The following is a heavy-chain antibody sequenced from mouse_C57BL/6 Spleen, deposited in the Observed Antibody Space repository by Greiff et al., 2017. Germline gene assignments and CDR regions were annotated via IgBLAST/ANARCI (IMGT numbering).Heavy chain of an antibody. V-gene: IGHV1-22*01. Sequence: DVKLVESGPELVKPGASVTMSCKASGYTFTDYNMHWVKQSHGKSLEWIGYINPNNGGTSYNQKFKGKATLTVNKSSSTAYMERRSLTSEDSAVYYCARSWDYFDYWGQGTTLTVSS. D-gene: IGHD4-1*01. J-gene: IGHJ2*01. CDR3: ARSWDYFDY. CDR2: INPNNGGT. CDR1: GYTFTDYN.